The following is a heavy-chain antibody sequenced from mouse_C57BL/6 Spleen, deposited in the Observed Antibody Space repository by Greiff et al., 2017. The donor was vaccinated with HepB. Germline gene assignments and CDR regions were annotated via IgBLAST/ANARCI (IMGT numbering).Heavy chain of an antibody. Sequence: QVQLQQPGAELVKPGASVKLSCKASGYTFTSYWMHWVKQRPGQGLEWIGMIHPNSGSTNYNEKFKSKATLTVDKSSSTAYMQLSSLTSEDSAVYHCARPVVPSYWYFDVWGTGTTVTVSS. CDR2: IHPNSGST. V-gene: IGHV1-64*01. J-gene: IGHJ1*03. CDR1: GYTFTSYW. CDR3: ARPVVPSYWYFDV. D-gene: IGHD1-1*01.